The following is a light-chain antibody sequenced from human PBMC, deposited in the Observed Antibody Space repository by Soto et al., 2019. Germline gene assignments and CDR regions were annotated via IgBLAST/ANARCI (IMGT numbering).Light chain of an antibody. Sequence: QSVLTQPASVSGSPGQSITISCTGTSSDVGGYNYVSWYQQHPGKAPKLMTYEVSNRPSGVSNRFSGSKSGNTASLTISGLQAEDEADYPCSSYTSRSTLDYVFGSGTKVTVL. CDR1: SSDVGGYNY. CDR3: SSYTSRSTLDYV. J-gene: IGLJ1*01. V-gene: IGLV2-14*01. CDR2: EVS.